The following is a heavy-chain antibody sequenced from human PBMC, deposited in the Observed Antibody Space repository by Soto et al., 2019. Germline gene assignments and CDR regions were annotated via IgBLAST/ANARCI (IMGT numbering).Heavy chain of an antibody. CDR3: ARVWAGYYYGMDV. V-gene: IGHV3-53*01. D-gene: IGHD3-16*01. CDR1: GFTVSSNY. CDR2: IYSGGST. J-gene: IGHJ6*02. Sequence: GGSLRLSCAASGFTVSSNYMSWVRQAPGKGLEWVSVIYSGGSTSYADSVKGRFTISRDNSKNTLYLQMNSLRAEDTAVYYCARVWAGYYYGMDVWGQGTTVTVSS.